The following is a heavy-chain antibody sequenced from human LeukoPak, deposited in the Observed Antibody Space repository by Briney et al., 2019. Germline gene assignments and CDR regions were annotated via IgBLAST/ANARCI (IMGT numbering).Heavy chain of an antibody. CDR1: GGSISSYY. V-gene: IGHV4-59*12. Sequence: SETLSLTCTVSGGSISSYYWSWIRQPPGKGLEWIGYIYYSGSTNYNPSLKSRVTISVDTSKNQFSLKLSSVTAADTAVYYCARDRSYYGSGPSRYMDVWGKGTTVTVSS. CDR2: IYYSGST. CDR3: ARDRSYYGSGPSRYMDV. D-gene: IGHD3-10*01. J-gene: IGHJ6*03.